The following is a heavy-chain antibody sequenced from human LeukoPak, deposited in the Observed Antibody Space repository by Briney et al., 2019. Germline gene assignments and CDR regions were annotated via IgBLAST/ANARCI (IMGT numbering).Heavy chain of an antibody. CDR2: IYYSGST. D-gene: IGHD3-10*01. J-gene: IGHJ4*02. CDR1: GGSISSSSYY. V-gene: IGHV4-39*07. Sequence: PSETLSLTCTVSGGSISSSSYYWGWIRQPPGKGLEWIGSIYYSGSTYYNPSLKSRVTISVDTSKNQFSLKLSSVTAADTAVYYCARTDTYYYGSGRPSWGQGTLVTVSS. CDR3: ARTDTYYYGSGRPS.